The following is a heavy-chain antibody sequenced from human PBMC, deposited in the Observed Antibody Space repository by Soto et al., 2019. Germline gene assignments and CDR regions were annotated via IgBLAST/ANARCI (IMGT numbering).Heavy chain of an antibody. CDR2: IKSKTDGGTT. CDR1: GFTFSNAW. V-gene: IGHV3-15*01. J-gene: IGHJ4*02. CDR3: TTDPAIYSSSSGLFDY. D-gene: IGHD6-13*01. Sequence: EVQLVESGGGLVKPGGSLRLSCAASGFTFSNAWMSWVRQAPGKGLEWVGRIKSKTDGGTTDYAAPVKGRFTISRDDSKNTLYPQMNSLKTEDTAVYYCTTDPAIYSSSSGLFDYWGQGTLVTVSP.